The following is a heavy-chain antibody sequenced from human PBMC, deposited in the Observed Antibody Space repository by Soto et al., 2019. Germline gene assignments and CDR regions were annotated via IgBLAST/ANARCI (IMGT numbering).Heavy chain of an antibody. CDR1: GFTFSSYA. D-gene: IGHD3-10*01. CDR3: AREYYYGSGSYYNVHPYYGMDV. V-gene: IGHV3-30-3*01. Sequence: PGGSLRLSCAASGFTFSSYAMHWVRQAPGKGLEWVAVISYDGSNKYYADSVKGRFTISRDNSKNTLYLQMNSLRAEDTAVYYCAREYYYGSGSYYNVHPYYGMDVWGQGTTVTVSS. J-gene: IGHJ6*02. CDR2: ISYDGSNK.